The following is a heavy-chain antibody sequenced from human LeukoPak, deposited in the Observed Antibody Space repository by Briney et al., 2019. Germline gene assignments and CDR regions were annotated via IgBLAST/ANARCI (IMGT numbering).Heavy chain of an antibody. Sequence: PGGSLRLSCAASGFTFSSYAMHWVRQAPGKGLEWVAVISYAGSAKYYAESVKGRFTISRDTSKNTLYLQMNSLRAEDKAVYYCERSSRPTVTLAVYWGQGTLVTVSS. CDR1: GFTFSSYA. J-gene: IGHJ4*02. D-gene: IGHD4-17*01. CDR3: ERSSRPTVTLAVY. V-gene: IGHV3-30-3*01. CDR2: ISYAGSAK.